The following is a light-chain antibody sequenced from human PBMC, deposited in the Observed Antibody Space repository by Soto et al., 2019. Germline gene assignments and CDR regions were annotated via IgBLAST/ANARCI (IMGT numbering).Light chain of an antibody. CDR3: CSYANSNTYV. CDR2: EVT. CDR1: SSDIGGYNF. Sequence: QSVLTQPASVSGSPGQSITTSCTGTSSDIGGYNFVSWYQHHPGEAPKLMIFEVTKRPSGISNRFSGSKSGSTASLTISGLQPDDEADYFCCSYANSNTYVFGTGTKLTVL. V-gene: IGLV2-14*01. J-gene: IGLJ1*01.